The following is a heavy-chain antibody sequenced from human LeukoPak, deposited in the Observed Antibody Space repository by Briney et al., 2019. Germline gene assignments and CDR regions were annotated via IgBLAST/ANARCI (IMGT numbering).Heavy chain of an antibody. CDR1: GYSFTSYW. CDR2: IYPGDSDT. J-gene: IGHJ3*02. V-gene: IGHV5-51*01. D-gene: IGHD6-6*01. Sequence: GESLKISCKGSGYSFTSYWIGWVRQMPGKGLEWMGIIYPGDSDTRYSPSFQGQVTISADKSISTAYLQWSSLKASDTAMYYCARHGPELVLFWASRDDAFDIWGQGTMVTVSS. CDR3: ARHGPELVLFWASRDDAFDI.